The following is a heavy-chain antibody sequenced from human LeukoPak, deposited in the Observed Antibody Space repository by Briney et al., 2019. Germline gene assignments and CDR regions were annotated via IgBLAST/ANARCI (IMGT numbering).Heavy chain of an antibody. Sequence: GGSLRLSCAASGFTFRSYAIYWVRQAPGKGLEWVSGISGSGGDTYFADSVKGRFTISGDNSKNTVFLQMDSLRAEDTAVYYCAKTTAGYSSGRYPGWPIDYWGQGTLVTVSS. CDR1: GFTFRSYA. J-gene: IGHJ4*02. D-gene: IGHD6-19*01. V-gene: IGHV3-23*01. CDR3: AKTTAGYSSGRYPGWPIDY. CDR2: ISGSGGDT.